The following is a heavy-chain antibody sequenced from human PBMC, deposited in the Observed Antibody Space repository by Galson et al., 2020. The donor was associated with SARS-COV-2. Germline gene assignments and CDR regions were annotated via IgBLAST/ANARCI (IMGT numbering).Heavy chain of an antibody. J-gene: IGHJ6*03. D-gene: IGHD6-6*01. Sequence: SQTLSLTCTISGGFISSFYWSWIRQPPGKGLEWIGYINNIGSTNYNPSLKTRVILSVDTSKNQFSLKLNSATAADTAVYYCARAEYSSSHYQDYYMDVWGKGTTVTVSS. CDR3: ARAEYSSSHYQDYYMDV. CDR2: INNIGST. CDR1: GGFISSFY. V-gene: IGHV4-59*01.